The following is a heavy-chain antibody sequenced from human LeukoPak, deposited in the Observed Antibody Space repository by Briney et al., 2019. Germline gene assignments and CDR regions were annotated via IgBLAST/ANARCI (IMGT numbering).Heavy chain of an antibody. D-gene: IGHD3-10*01. V-gene: IGHV3-30*02. CDR3: AKPGYYYGSGRSFDI. Sequence: GGSLRLSCAASGFTFSSYGMHWVRQAPGKGLEWVAFIRYDGSNKYYADSVKGRFTISRDNSKNTLYLQMNSLRAEDTAVYYCAKPGYYYGSGRSFDIWGQGTMVTVSS. J-gene: IGHJ3*02. CDR2: IRYDGSNK. CDR1: GFTFSSYG.